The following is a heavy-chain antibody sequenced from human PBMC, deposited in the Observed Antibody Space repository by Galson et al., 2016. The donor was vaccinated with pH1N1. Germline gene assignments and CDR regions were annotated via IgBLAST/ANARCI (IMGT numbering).Heavy chain of an antibody. Sequence: QSGAEVKKPGESLKISCEVFGYKFTTYWIGWVRQMPGKGLEWMGIIYPDDSDTRYNPAFQGQVTISVDKSINTAYLQWNSLKASDTAIYSCAIGLLSGFDPWGQGTLVIVSS. CDR2: IYPDDSDT. D-gene: IGHD2-21*01. CDR3: AIGLLSGFDP. V-gene: IGHV5-51*03. J-gene: IGHJ5*02. CDR1: GYKFTTYW.